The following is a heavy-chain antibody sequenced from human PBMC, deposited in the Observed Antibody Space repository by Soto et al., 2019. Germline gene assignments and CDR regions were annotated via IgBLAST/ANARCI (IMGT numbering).Heavy chain of an antibody. V-gene: IGHV4-34*01. CDR1: GGSFSGYY. CDR3: ARVGITMVRGVTIQYYYYGMDV. Sequence: SETLSLTCTVYGGSFSGYYLSWIRQPPGKGLEWIGEINHSGSTNYNPSLKSRVTISVDTSKNQFSLKLSSVTAADTAVYYCARVGITMVRGVTIQYYYYGMDVWGQGTTVTVSS. CDR2: INHSGST. J-gene: IGHJ6*02. D-gene: IGHD3-10*01.